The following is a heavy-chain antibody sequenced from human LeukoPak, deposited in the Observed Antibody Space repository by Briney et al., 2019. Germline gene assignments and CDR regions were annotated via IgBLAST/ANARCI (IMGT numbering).Heavy chain of an antibody. V-gene: IGHV3-30*02. D-gene: IGHD1-26*01. CDR3: ASLSRRGPTMPRGY. Sequence: GGSLRLSCAASGFTFSSYGMHWVRQAPGKGLEWVAFIRYDGSNKYYADSVKGRFTISRDNSKNTLYLKMNSLRAEDTAVYYCASLSRRGPTMPRGYWGRGTLVTVSS. CDR1: GFTFSSYG. CDR2: IRYDGSNK. J-gene: IGHJ4*02.